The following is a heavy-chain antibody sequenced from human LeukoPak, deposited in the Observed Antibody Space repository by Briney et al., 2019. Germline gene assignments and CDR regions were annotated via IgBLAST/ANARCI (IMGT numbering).Heavy chain of an antibody. CDR1: GYTFASYG. CDR3: ARVGELGIAAFKI. V-gene: IGHV1-18*01. CDR2: ISAYNGNT. Sequence: GASVKVSCKASGYTFASYGISWVRQAPGQGLEWMGWISAYNGNTNYAQKFQGRVTMTRDTSISTAYMELSRLRSDDTAVYYCARVGELGIAAFKIWGQGTMVTVSS. D-gene: IGHD6-13*01. J-gene: IGHJ3*02.